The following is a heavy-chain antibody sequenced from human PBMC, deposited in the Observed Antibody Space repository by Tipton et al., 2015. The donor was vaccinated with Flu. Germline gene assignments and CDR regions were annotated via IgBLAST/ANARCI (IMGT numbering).Heavy chain of an antibody. CDR2: SYYSGST. D-gene: IGHD2-15*01. CDR1: GGSISTSY. CDR3: AREGLLRAFDI. J-gene: IGHJ3*02. V-gene: IGHV4-59*01. Sequence: GLVKPSETLSLTCTVAGGSISTSYWSWIRQPAGKGLEWIGFSYYSGSTSYNPSLQSRVTISVDTSRNQFSLNLKSVTAADTAVYYCAREGLLRAFDIWGQGKLVNVSS.